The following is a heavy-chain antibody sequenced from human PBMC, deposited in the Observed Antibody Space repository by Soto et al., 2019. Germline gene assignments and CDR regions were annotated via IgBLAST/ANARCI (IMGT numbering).Heavy chain of an antibody. CDR1: GGSISSYY. CDR2: IYYSGST. J-gene: IGHJ6*02. Sequence: SETLSLTCTVSGGSISSYYWSWIRQPPGKGLEWIGYIYYSGSTNYNPSLKSQVTISVDTSKNQFSLKLSSVTAADTAVYYCARDRYKYGDYGMDVWGQGTTVTVS. CDR3: ARDRYKYGDYGMDV. D-gene: IGHD1-20*01. V-gene: IGHV4-59*01.